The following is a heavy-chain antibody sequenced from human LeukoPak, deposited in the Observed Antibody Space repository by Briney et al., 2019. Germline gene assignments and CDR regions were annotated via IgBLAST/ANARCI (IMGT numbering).Heavy chain of an antibody. CDR2: ISSSSSYI. Sequence: GGSLRLSCAASGFTFSSYSMNWVRQAPGKGLEWVSSISSSSSYIYYADSVKGRFTISRDNAKNSLYLQMNSLRAEDTAVYYCARLDTAMDAFDIWGQGTIVTVSS. D-gene: IGHD5-18*01. J-gene: IGHJ3*02. V-gene: IGHV3-21*01. CDR3: ARLDTAMDAFDI. CDR1: GFTFSSYS.